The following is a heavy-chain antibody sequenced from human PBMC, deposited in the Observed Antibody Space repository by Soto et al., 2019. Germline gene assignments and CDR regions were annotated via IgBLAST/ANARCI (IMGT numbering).Heavy chain of an antibody. J-gene: IGHJ5*02. CDR1: CGSISRGYYY. Sequence: PXETLSLPSTVSCGSISRGYYYWSWIRQPPGKGLEWIGYIYYSGSTYYNPSLKSRVTISVDTSKNQFSLKLSSVTAADTAVYYCARDQKGRNYEPKWFDTWGQGTLVTVSS. CDR3: ARDQKGRNYEPKWFDT. D-gene: IGHD1-7*01. V-gene: IGHV4-30-4*01. CDR2: IYYSGST.